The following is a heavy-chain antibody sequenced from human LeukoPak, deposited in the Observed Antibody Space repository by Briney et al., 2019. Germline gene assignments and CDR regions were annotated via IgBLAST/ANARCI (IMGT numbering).Heavy chain of an antibody. V-gene: IGHV1-18*01. CDR2: ISAYNGNT. Sequence: ASVKVSCKASGYTFTSYGISWVRQAPGQGLEWMGWISAYNGNTNYAQKLQGRVTMTTDTSTSTAYMELRSLRSDDTAVYYCARSRAAADPLYYYYGMDVWGQGTTVTVSS. CDR1: GYTFTSYG. CDR3: ARSRAAADPLYYYYGMDV. D-gene: IGHD6-13*01. J-gene: IGHJ6*02.